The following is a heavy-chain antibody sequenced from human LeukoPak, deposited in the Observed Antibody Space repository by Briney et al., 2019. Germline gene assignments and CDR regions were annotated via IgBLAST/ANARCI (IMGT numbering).Heavy chain of an antibody. CDR2: ISSSSSYI. D-gene: IGHD5-24*01. CDR1: GFTFSTYN. J-gene: IGHJ4*02. CDR3: ARDSPRYGYSLDS. V-gene: IGHV3-21*01. Sequence: GGSLRLSCAASGFTFSTYNVNWVRQAPGRGLEWVSSISSSSSYIYYADSVKGRFTISRDNAKNSLYLQMNSLRAEDTAVYYCARDSPRYGYSLDSWGQGTLVNV.